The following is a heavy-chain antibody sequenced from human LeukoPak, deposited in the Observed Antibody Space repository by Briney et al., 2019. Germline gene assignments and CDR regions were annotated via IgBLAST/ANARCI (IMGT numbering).Heavy chain of an antibody. D-gene: IGHD4-23*01. CDR2: IYSGGST. Sequence: GGSLRLSCAASGFTVSSNYMSWVRQAPGKGLEWVSVIYSGGSTYYADSVKGRFTISRDNSKNTLYLQMNSLRAEDTAVYYCARVGSSVVTPPLDYWGQGTLVTVSS. V-gene: IGHV3-66*01. CDR1: GFTVSSNY. CDR3: ARVGSSVVTPPLDY. J-gene: IGHJ4*02.